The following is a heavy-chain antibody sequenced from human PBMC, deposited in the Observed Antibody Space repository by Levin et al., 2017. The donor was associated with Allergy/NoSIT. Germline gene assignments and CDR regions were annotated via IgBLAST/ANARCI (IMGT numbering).Heavy chain of an antibody. CDR3: ATLNLNWFDP. CDR1: GYTLTELS. J-gene: IGHJ5*02. Sequence: GESLKISCKVSGYTLTELSMHWVRQAPGKGLEWMGGFDPEDGETIYAQKFQGRVTMTEDTSTDTAYMELSSLRSEDTAVYYCATLNLNWFDPWGQGTLVTVSS. CDR2: FDPEDGET. V-gene: IGHV1-24*01.